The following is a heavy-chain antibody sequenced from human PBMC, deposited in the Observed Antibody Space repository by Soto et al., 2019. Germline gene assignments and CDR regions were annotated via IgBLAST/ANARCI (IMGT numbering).Heavy chain of an antibody. Sequence: ASVKVSCKASGYTFTSYAMHWVRQAPGQRLEWMGWINPGNGNTKYSQKFQGRVTITRDTSASTAYMELSSLRSEDTAVYYCAVDDSSGHYYFDYWGQGTLVTVSS. D-gene: IGHD3-22*01. CDR1: GYTFTSYA. V-gene: IGHV1-3*01. CDR2: INPGNGNT. J-gene: IGHJ4*02. CDR3: AVDDSSGHYYFDY.